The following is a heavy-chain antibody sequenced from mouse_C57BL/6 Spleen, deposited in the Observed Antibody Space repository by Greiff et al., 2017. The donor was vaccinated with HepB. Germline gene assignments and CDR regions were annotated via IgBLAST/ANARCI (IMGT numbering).Heavy chain of an antibody. Sequence: EVKVVESGGGLVQPGGSMKLSCAASGFTFSDAWMDWVRQSPEKGLEWVAEIRNKANNHATYYAESVKGRFTISRDDSKSSVYLQMNSLRAEDTGIYYCTRHYDYDGDYYAMDYWGQGTSVTVSS. V-gene: IGHV6-6*01. J-gene: IGHJ4*01. CDR2: IRNKANNHAT. CDR1: GFTFSDAW. CDR3: TRHYDYDGDYYAMDY. D-gene: IGHD2-4*01.